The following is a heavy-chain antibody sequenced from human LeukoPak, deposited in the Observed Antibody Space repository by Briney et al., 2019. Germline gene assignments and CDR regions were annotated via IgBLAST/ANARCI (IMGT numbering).Heavy chain of an antibody. Sequence: GGSLRLSCAASGFTFSDYYMSWLRQAPGKGGEGVSYISSSGSTIYYADSVKGRFTISRDNAKNSLYLQMNSLRAEDTAVYYCARAHGILYNWFDLWGQGTLVTVSS. J-gene: IGHJ5*02. D-gene: IGHD1-14*01. CDR2: ISSSGSTI. V-gene: IGHV3-11*01. CDR3: ARAHGILYNWFDL. CDR1: GFTFSDYY.